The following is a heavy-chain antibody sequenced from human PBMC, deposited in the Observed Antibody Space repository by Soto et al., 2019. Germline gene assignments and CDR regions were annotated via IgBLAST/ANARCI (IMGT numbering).Heavy chain of an antibody. Sequence: SETLSLTCTVSGGSISSYYWSWIRQPPGKGLEWIGYIYYSGSTNYNPSLKSRVTISVDTSKNQFSLKLSSVTAADTAVYYCARVEVLFQVVVNHPHAFDIWCPGTMVSVSS. CDR1: GGSISSYY. CDR3: ARVEVLFQVVVNHPHAFDI. D-gene: IGHD3-22*01. J-gene: IGHJ3*02. CDR2: IYYSGST. V-gene: IGHV4-59*01.